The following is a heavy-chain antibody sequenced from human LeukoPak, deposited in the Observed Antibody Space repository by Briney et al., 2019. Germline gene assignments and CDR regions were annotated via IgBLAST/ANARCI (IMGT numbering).Heavy chain of an antibody. CDR3: ARVVTTKQNWFDP. D-gene: IGHD4-17*01. CDR2: IYHSGST. CDR1: GYSISSGYY. V-gene: IGHV4-38-2*01. Sequence: SETLSLTCAVSGYSISSGYYWGWIRQPPGKGLEWIGSIYHSGSTYYNPSLKSRVTISVDTSKNQFSLKLSSVTAADTAVNYCARVVTTKQNWFDPWGQGTLVTVSS. J-gene: IGHJ5*02.